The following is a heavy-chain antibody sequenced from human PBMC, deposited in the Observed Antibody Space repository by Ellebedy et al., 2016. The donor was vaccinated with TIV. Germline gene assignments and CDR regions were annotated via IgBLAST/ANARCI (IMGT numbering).Heavy chain of an antibody. J-gene: IGHJ2*01. D-gene: IGHD6-13*01. CDR1: GFTVSGNY. CDR3: ASKDYSGTFRYWYFDL. V-gene: IGHV3-66*01. CDR2: IHGGGNT. Sequence: PGGSLRLSCAASGFTVSGNYMTWVRQAPGKGLEWVSVIHGGGNTNYAASVRGRFTISRDNSKNTLYLKMTGQRADDTAVYYCASKDYSGTFRYWYFDLWGRGTLVTVSS.